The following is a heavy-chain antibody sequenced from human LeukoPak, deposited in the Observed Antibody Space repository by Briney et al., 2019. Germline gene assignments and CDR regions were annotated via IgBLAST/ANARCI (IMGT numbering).Heavy chain of an antibody. V-gene: IGHV4-4*09. CDR1: GVSISSYF. CDR2: IVATSRA. Sequence: SETLSLTCTVSGVSISSYFWSWVRQPPGKGLEWIGYIVATSRAKYNPSLKSRVTISLDGSQSQLSLNMNSVTAADTAVYFCARGWASRYNDNWGQGILVTVSS. D-gene: IGHD1-1*01. CDR3: ARGWASRYNDN. J-gene: IGHJ4*02.